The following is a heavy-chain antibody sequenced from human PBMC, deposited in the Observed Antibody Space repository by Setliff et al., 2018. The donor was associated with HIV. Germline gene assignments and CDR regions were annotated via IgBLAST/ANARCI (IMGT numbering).Heavy chain of an antibody. J-gene: IGHJ4*02. Sequence: PSETLSLTCTVSGDSISSYYWNWIRQPPGKGLEWIGYIYDSGSTNYNPSLKSRVTISVDTSKNQFSLKLSSVTAADTAVYYCARIPHTVHGDFQGYFDYWGQGTLVTVSS. V-gene: IGHV4-59*12. CDR2: IYDSGST. CDR3: ARIPHTVHGDFQGYFDY. CDR1: GDSISSYY. D-gene: IGHD4-17*01.